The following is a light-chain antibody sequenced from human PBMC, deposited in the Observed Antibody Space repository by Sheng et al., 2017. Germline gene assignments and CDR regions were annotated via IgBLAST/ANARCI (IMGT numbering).Light chain of an antibody. V-gene: IGLV1-44*01. J-gene: IGLJ1*01. CDR1: SSNIGSTT. CDR2: SND. Sequence: QSVLTQPPSASGTPGQRVTISCSGTSSNIGSTTVNWYQQLPGTAPKLLIFSNDQRPSGVPDRFSGSKSGTSASLAISGLQSEDEADYYCAAWDDSLNGYGFGTGTKVSVL. CDR3: AAWDDSLNGYG.